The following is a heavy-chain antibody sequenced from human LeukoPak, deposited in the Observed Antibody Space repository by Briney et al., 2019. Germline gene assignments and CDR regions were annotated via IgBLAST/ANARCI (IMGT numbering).Heavy chain of an antibody. Sequence: GASVKVSCKASGGTFSSYAISWVRQAPGQGLEWMGGIIPLFRTSNHAQKFQGRVTLTADESTTTAYMELSSLTSEDTAVYYCAIVLRERPMHPHGDNWGQGTLVIVSS. D-gene: IGHD2-2*01. CDR3: AIVLRERPMHPHGDN. J-gene: IGHJ4*02. CDR2: IIPLFRTS. V-gene: IGHV1-69*01. CDR1: GGTFSSYA.